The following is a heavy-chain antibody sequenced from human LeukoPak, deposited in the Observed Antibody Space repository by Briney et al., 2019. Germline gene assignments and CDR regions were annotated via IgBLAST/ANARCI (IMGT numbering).Heavy chain of an antibody. V-gene: IGHV3-7*01. CDR1: GFTFSNAW. CDR2: IKQDGSEK. CDR3: ARDSRYGPYFDY. Sequence: PGGSLRLSCAASGFTFSNAWMSWVRQAPGKGLEWVANIKQDGSEKYYVDSVKGRFTISRDNAKNSLYLQMNSLRAEDTAVYYCARDSRYGPYFDYWGQGTLVTVSS. D-gene: IGHD4-17*01. J-gene: IGHJ4*02.